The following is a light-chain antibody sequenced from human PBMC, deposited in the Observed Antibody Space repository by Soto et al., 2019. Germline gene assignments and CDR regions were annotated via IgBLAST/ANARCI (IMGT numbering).Light chain of an antibody. CDR2: GAC. J-gene: IGKJ1*01. Sequence: EIVLTQSPGTLSLSPGERATLSCRASQSVSSSYLAWYQQKPGQAPRLLIYGACNRATGIPSSISGSGSRKDFLITSSRLEHDVLAVYYYQQNGSSPSFGQGTKVEIK. V-gene: IGKV3-20*01. CDR3: QQNGSSPS. CDR1: QSVSSSY.